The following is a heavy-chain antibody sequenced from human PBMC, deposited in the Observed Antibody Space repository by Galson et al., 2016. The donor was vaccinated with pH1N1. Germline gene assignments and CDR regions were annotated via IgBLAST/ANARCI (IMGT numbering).Heavy chain of an antibody. D-gene: IGHD2-8*02. CDR2: IIRMFGTP. J-gene: IGHJ4*02. CDR3: ATGDSSSAGLLVGYRSYFDY. CDR1: GGTFSKYG. V-gene: IGHV1-69*13. Sequence: SVKVSCKASGGTFSKYGISWVRQAPGQGLEWLGGIIRMFGTPNYAQEFQGRVTITADESTRTAYMELSSLRSEDTGVNYCATGDSSSAGLLVGYRSYFDYWGQGTLVTVSS.